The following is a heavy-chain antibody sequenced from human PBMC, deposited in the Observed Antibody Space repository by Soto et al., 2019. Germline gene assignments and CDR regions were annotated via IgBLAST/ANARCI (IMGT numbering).Heavy chain of an antibody. D-gene: IGHD2-15*01. Sequence: QVQLQESGPGLVKPSQTLSLTCTVSGGSISSGDYYWSWIRQPPGKGLEWIGYIYYSGSTYYNPSLRGRVTIWVDTSKTQFPRKLSSVLAADPAVYYGTGGVAATPHGYYYYGRDVWGQGPTVPVSS. CDR2: IYYSGST. CDR1: GGSISSGDYY. CDR3: TGGVAATPHGYYYYGRDV. V-gene: IGHV4-30-4*01. J-gene: IGHJ6*02.